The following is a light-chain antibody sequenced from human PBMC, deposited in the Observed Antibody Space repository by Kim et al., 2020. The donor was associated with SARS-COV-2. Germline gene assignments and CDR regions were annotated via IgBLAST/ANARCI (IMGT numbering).Light chain of an antibody. CDR2: RDN. CDR1: NSTTGTNY. CDR3: AAWDDSLSAWL. Sequence: GQMVTLSWAGSNSTTGTNYVYWHQQFPGMAPKVLIYRDNERPSGVPGRFSGSKSGTSASLAISGLRSEDEADYYCAAWDDSLSAWLFGGGTQLTVL. V-gene: IGLV1-47*01. J-gene: IGLJ3*02.